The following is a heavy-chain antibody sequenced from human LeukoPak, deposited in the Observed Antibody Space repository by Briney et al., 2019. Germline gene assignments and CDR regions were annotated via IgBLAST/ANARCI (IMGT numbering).Heavy chain of an antibody. CDR3: AKDSYDILTGFDY. V-gene: IGHV3-9*01. Sequence: GGSLRLSCAASGFPLDDYAMHWVRHAPGKGLEWVSGISWNSGRIGYADSVKARFTMSRVNAKNSLYLQMNSLRAEDTALYYCAKDSYDILTGFDYWGQGTLVTVSS. J-gene: IGHJ4*02. CDR1: GFPLDDYA. D-gene: IGHD3-9*01. CDR2: ISWNSGRI.